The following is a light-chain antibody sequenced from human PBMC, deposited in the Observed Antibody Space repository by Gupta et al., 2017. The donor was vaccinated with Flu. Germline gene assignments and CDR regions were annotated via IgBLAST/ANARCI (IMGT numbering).Light chain of an antibody. J-gene: IGKJ1*01. Sequence: DIVMAQSPDSLAVSLGERATINCKSSRSVWYSSNSKNYLAWYQQKPGQPHKLRSYGASSLESGVPDRFSSSGSGTDFTITISSLQAEDLAVYYCQQYYSAPQTFDQGSKVEIK. CDR1: RSVWYSSNSKNY. V-gene: IGKV4-1*01. CDR3: QQYYSAPQT. CDR2: GAS.